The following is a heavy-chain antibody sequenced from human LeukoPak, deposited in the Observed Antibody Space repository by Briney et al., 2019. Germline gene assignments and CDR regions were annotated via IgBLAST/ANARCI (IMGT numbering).Heavy chain of an antibody. V-gene: IGHV4-34*01. D-gene: IGHD6-13*01. CDR1: GGSFSGYY. CDR2: INHSGST. Sequence: SETLSLTCAVYGGSFSGYYWSWIRQPPRKGLEWIGEINHSGSTNYNPSLKSRVTISVNTSKNQFSLKLSSVTAADTAVYYCARGKGGSWYPPFDYWGQGTLVTVSS. J-gene: IGHJ4*02. CDR3: ARGKGGSWYPPFDY.